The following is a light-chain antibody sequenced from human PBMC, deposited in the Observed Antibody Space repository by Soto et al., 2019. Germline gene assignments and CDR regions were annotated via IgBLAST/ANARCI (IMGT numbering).Light chain of an antibody. Sequence: DIQMTQSPTSLSASVGDRVTITCRASQGIRNFVAWYQQKPGKAPKLLIYAASTLLSGVPSRFSGSGSGTDFTLTINSLQPEDVATYACQKYSSVPVFGPGTKVEIK. CDR1: QGIRNF. V-gene: IGKV1-27*01. J-gene: IGKJ3*01. CDR2: AAS. CDR3: QKYSSVPV.